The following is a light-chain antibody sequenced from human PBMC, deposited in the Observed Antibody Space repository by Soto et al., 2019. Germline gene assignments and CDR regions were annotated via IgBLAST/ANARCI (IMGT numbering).Light chain of an antibody. J-gene: IGKJ1*01. CDR2: DAS. CDR3: QQRNDWPT. V-gene: IGKV3-11*01. Sequence: EVVLTQSPATLSLSPGESATLSCRASQSVSTYVAWYQQKPGQAPRLLIYDASKRATGIPARFSGSGSGTGFTLTINSLEPEDFAVYFCQQRNDWPTFGQGTKVE. CDR1: QSVSTY.